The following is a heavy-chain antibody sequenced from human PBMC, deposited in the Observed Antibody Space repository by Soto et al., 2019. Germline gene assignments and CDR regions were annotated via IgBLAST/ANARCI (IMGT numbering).Heavy chain of an antibody. Sequence: QVQLVESGGGVVQPGRSLRLSCAASGFTFSTYGMHWVRQPPGKGLEWVAVISSDGKSEHYADPVKGRFSISRDNSKNTLSLQMNSLRVEDTAVYYCGKTITTYSGDSRGRGALVDYWGQGTLVTVSS. CDR3: GKTITTYSGDSRGRGALVDY. J-gene: IGHJ4*02. CDR1: GFTFSTYG. D-gene: IGHD3-22*01. V-gene: IGHV3-30*18. CDR2: ISSDGKSE.